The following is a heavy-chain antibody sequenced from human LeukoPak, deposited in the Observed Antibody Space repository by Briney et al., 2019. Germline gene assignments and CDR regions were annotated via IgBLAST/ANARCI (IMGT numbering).Heavy chain of an antibody. CDR3: ARDDYGDFYFDY. D-gene: IGHD4-17*01. J-gene: IGHJ4*02. CDR2: ISSSSSYI. Sequence: GGSLRLSCAASGFTFSSYSMNWVRQAPGKGLEWVSSISSSSSYIYYADSVKGRFTISGDNAKNSLYLQMNSLRAEDTAVYYCARDDYGDFYFDYWGQGTLVTVSS. CDR1: GFTFSSYS. V-gene: IGHV3-21*01.